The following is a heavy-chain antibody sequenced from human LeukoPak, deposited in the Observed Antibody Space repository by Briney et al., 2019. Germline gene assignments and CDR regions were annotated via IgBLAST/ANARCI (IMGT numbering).Heavy chain of an antibody. D-gene: IGHD5-12*01. CDR2: ISYDGSNK. CDR1: GFTFSSYG. Sequence: GGSLRLSCAPSGFTFSSYGMHGVRQAPGRGLERVAVISYDGSNKYYADSLKGRFTISRDNSKNTLYLQMNSLRAEDTAVYYCANGKIVATIRDAFDIWGQGTMVTVSS. CDR3: ANGKIVATIRDAFDI. V-gene: IGHV3-30*18. J-gene: IGHJ3*02.